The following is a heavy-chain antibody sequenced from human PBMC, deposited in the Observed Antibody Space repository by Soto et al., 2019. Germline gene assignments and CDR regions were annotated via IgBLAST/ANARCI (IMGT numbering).Heavy chain of an antibody. Sequence: QVQLVESGGGVVQPGRSLRLSCVASGFTVSSYGMHWVRQAPGKGLEWVAIISYDGSNTYYADSVKGRFTISRDNSKNTLYLKMNSLRAEDTSVYYCAKEGGLSGSYYISSSYYFDYWGQGTLVTVSS. D-gene: IGHD1-26*01. CDR1: GFTVSSYG. CDR2: ISYDGSNT. CDR3: AKEGGLSGSYYISSSYYFDY. V-gene: IGHV3-30*18. J-gene: IGHJ4*02.